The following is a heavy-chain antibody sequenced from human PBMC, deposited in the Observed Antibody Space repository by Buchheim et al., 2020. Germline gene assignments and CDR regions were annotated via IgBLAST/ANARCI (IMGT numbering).Heavy chain of an antibody. CDR1: GGSISSGGCY. D-gene: IGHD6-19*01. J-gene: IGHJ4*02. Sequence: QVQLQESGPGLVKPSQTLSLTCTVSGGSISSGGCYWSWIRQRTGEGLEWIGYIYYSGSTYYNPSLKSRVTISVDTSKNQFALKLRSVTAADTAVYYCAREGGRIAVAGPDRSIDYWGQGTL. CDR2: IYYSGST. V-gene: IGHV4-31*03. CDR3: AREGGRIAVAGPDRSIDY.